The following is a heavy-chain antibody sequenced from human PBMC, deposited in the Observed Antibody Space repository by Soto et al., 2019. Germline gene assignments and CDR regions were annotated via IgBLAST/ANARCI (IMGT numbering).Heavy chain of an antibody. CDR2: ISYDGSNK. Sequence: GGSLRLSCAASGFTFSSYAMHWVRQAPGKGLEWVAVISYDGSNKYYADSVKGRFTISRDNSKNTLYLQMNSLRAEDTAVYYCARGPMYYYDSSGYYPLDYWGQGTLVTVSS. CDR3: ARGPMYYYDSSGYYPLDY. J-gene: IGHJ4*02. CDR1: GFTFSSYA. D-gene: IGHD3-22*01. V-gene: IGHV3-30-3*01.